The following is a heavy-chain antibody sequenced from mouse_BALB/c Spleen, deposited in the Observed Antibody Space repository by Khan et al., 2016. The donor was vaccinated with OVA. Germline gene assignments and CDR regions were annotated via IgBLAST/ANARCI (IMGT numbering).Heavy chain of an antibody. V-gene: IGHV5-4*02. J-gene: IGHJ3*01. Sequence: EVELVESGGGLVKPGGSLKLSCAASGFTFSDYYMYWVRQTPEKRLEWVATSSDGGSYNYYKDSVKGRFTISGDDVKNNLYLQMSSLNAEDTAMYYCARGYYGDPFAYWGQGTLVTVSA. CDR2: SSDGGSYN. CDR1: GFTFSDYY. CDR3: ARGYYGDPFAY. D-gene: IGHD2-13*01.